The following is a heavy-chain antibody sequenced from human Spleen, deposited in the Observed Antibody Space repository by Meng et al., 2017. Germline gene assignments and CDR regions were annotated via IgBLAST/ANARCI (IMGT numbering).Heavy chain of an antibody. CDR1: GYTFPDYW. D-gene: IGHD6-13*01. V-gene: IGHV1-2*06. Sequence: QGQLGQAGAEVKKPGASVKVSCQASGYTFPDYWLHWVRRAPGQGLEWMGRINPKSGDTHYAQRFQGRVTMTGDTSISTAYMELSGLRSDDTAMYYCARDEDISAAGKLFGDYWGQGTLVTVSS. J-gene: IGHJ4*02. CDR2: INPKSGDT. CDR3: ARDEDISAAGKLFGDY.